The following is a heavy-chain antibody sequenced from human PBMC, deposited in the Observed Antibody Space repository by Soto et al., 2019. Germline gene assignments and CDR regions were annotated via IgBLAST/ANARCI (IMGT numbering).Heavy chain of an antibody. CDR2: IKQDGSEK. V-gene: IGHV3-7*03. Sequence: GGSPRLSCAASGFTFSSYWMSWVRQAPGKGLEWVANIKQDGSEKYYVDSVKGRFTISRDNAKNSLYLQMNSLRAEDTAVYYCAIAAAGANWFDPWGQGTLVTVSS. CDR1: GFTFSSYW. D-gene: IGHD6-13*01. J-gene: IGHJ5*02. CDR3: AIAAAGANWFDP.